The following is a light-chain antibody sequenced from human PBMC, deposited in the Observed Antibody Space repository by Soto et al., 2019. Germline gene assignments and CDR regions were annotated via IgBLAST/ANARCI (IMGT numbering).Light chain of an antibody. CDR2: DAS. CDR1: QSVSSY. V-gene: IGKV3-11*01. Sequence: EMVLTQSPATLSLSPGERATLSCSASQSVSSYLAWYQQKPGQAPRLLIYDASNRATGIPARFSGSGSGTDFTLTISSLEPEDFAVYYCQQRSNWPLTFGGGNKVEIK. CDR3: QQRSNWPLT. J-gene: IGKJ4*01.